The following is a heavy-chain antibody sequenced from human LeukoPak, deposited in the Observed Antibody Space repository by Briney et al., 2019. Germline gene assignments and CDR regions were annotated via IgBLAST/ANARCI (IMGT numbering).Heavy chain of an antibody. CDR1: GYTFTGYY. CDR2: INPNSGGT. V-gene: IGHV1-2*06. Sequence: ASVKVSCKASGYTFTGYYMHWVRQAPGQGLEWMGRINPNSGGTNYAQKFQGRVTMTRDTSISTAYMELSRLRSDDTAVYYCARLSSGRYYYYYGMDVWGQGTTVTVSS. CDR3: ARLSSGRYYYYYGMDV. J-gene: IGHJ6*02. D-gene: IGHD1-26*01.